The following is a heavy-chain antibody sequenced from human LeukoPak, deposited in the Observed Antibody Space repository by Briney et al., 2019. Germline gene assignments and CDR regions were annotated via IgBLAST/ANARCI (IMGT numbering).Heavy chain of an antibody. D-gene: IGHD5-12*01. Sequence: GLEWLGWISGYNCNTNYAQMFRGRVTMTIDTSTITAYMELRSLTSDDTAVYYCARDKSVATAPRHPFDYWGQGTLITVSS. V-gene: IGHV1-18*01. CDR2: ISGYNCNT. J-gene: IGHJ4*02. CDR3: ARDKSVATAPRHPFDY.